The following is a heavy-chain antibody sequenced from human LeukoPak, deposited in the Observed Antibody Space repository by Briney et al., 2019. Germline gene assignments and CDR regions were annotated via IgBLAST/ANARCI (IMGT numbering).Heavy chain of an antibody. J-gene: IGHJ6*02. CDR2: IFYNGST. CDR1: GGSFSSYY. CDR3: ARLTATRYYYYGMDV. D-gene: IGHD5-24*01. Sequence: SETLSLTCTVSGGSFSSYYWSWIRQPPGKGLEWIGYIFYNGSTNYNPSLKSRVTISVDTSKIQFSLKVTSVTAADTAVYYCARLTATRYYYYGMDVWGQGTTVIVSS. V-gene: IGHV4-59*01.